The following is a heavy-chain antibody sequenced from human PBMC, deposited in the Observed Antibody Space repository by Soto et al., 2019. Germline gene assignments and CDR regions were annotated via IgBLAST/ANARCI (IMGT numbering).Heavy chain of an antibody. CDR3: ASPAAAGHYYYYYGMDV. Sequence: ASVKVSCKASGYTFTGYYMHWVRQAPGQGLEWMGWINPNSGGTNYAQKFQGHVTISVDKSISTAYLQWSSLKASDTAMYYCASPAAAGHYYYYYGMDVWGQGTTVTVSS. CDR1: GYTFTGYY. CDR2: INPNSGGT. J-gene: IGHJ6*02. D-gene: IGHD6-13*01. V-gene: IGHV1-2*02.